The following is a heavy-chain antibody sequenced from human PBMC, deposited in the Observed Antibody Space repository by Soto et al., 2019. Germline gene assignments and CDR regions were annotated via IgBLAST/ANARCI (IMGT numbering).Heavy chain of an antibody. D-gene: IGHD3-16*01. CDR1: GFTFSSYG. V-gene: IGHV3-33*01. CDR3: ARELEMATQPWGD. Sequence: QVQLVESGGGVVQPGRSLRLSCAASGFTFSSYGMHWVRQAPGKGLEWVAVIWYDGSNKYYADSVKGRFTISRDNSKNTLYLQMNSLRAEDTAVYYCARELEMATQPWGDWGQGTLVTVSS. J-gene: IGHJ4*02. CDR2: IWYDGSNK.